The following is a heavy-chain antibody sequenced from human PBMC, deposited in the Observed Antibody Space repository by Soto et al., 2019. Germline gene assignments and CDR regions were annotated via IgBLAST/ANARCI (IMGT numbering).Heavy chain of an antibody. Sequence: PGGSLRLSCAASGFTFSSYGMHWVRQAPGKGLEWVAVIWYDGSNKYYADSVKGRFTISRDNSKNTLYLQMNSLRAEDTAVYYCATIYSSWGGQGIAVAGDAFDIWGQGTMVTVSS. J-gene: IGHJ3*02. V-gene: IGHV3-33*01. D-gene: IGHD6-19*01. CDR2: IWYDGSNK. CDR3: ATIYSSWGGQGIAVAGDAFDI. CDR1: GFTFSSYG.